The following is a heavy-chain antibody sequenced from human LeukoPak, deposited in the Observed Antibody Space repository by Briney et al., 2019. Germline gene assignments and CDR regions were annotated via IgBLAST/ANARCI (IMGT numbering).Heavy chain of an antibody. D-gene: IGHD3-22*01. J-gene: IGHJ4*02. V-gene: IGHV3-7*01. CDR3: ASDSLYYSDSSAYYGRFDC. CDR2: IKEDGSEK. CDR1: GFTFSSYW. Sequence: GGSLRLSCAASGFTFSSYWMSWVRQAPGKGLEWVANIKEDGSEKYYVDSVKGRFTISRDNAKSSLYLQMNSLRAEDTAVYYCASDSLYYSDSSAYYGRFDCWGQGTLVTVSS.